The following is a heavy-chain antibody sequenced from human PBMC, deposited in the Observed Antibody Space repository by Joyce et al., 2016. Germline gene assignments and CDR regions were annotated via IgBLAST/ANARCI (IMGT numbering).Heavy chain of an antibody. Sequence: QVQLVESGGGMAQPGRSLRLSCAASGFTFNRYAMQWVRQTPGTGLEGVAVISPDGSKKFYSDSVKDRFIISRDNSNKMVFVQMNSLRVEDTGVYYCARSPSNSWHTFDSWGQGTLVSVSS. CDR1: GFTFNRYA. CDR3: ARSPSNSWHTFDS. J-gene: IGHJ4*02. CDR2: ISPDGSKK. V-gene: IGHV3-30-3*01. D-gene: IGHD2-2*01.